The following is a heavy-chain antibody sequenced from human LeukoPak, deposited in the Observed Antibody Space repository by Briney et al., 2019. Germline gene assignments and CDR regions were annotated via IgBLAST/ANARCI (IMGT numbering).Heavy chain of an antibody. CDR3: ARSQFLWFGELNYYFDY. J-gene: IGHJ4*02. V-gene: IGHV3-64*01. D-gene: IGHD3-10*01. CDR1: GFTFSSYA. Sequence: GGSLRLSCAASGFTFSSYAMHWVRQAPGKGLEYVSAISSNGGSTYYANSVKGRFTISRDNSKNTLYLQMGSLRAEDMAVYYCARSQFLWFGELNYYFDYWGQGTLVTVSS. CDR2: ISSNGGST.